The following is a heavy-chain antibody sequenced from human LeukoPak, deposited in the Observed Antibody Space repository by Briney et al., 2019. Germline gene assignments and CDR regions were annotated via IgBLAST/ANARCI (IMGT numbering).Heavy chain of an antibody. CDR2: IYSSGST. Sequence: PSETLSLTCTDSRDSIIDHYSSWIRHPPRKGLEWIGLIYSSGSTNYSPYLKSLDSMLIDSTNNHYSLILTSVTAADTALYFCARYLRYASGRSTPESWGQRTLVTVSS. J-gene: IGHJ5*02. V-gene: IGHV4-4*07. CDR1: RDSIIDHY. CDR3: ARYLRYASGRSTPES. D-gene: IGHD6-19*01.